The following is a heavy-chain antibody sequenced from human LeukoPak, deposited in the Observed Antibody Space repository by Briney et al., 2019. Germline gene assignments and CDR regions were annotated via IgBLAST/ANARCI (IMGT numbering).Heavy chain of an antibody. CDR3: ARPPMEGSGSYPF. J-gene: IGHJ4*02. CDR1: GYSFTSYW. D-gene: IGHD3-10*01. Sequence: GESLQFSSQTSGYSFTSYWISWVRQLPGKGLAWLGRFVPSDSYTNYSPSFQGHVTISADTSISTAYPQWRSLKASDPAMFYCARPPMEGSGSYPFWGQGTLVSVSS. CDR2: FVPSDSYT. V-gene: IGHV5-10-1*01.